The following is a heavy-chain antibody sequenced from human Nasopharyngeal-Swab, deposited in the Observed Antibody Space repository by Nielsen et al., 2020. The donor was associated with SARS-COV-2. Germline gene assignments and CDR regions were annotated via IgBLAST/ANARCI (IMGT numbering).Heavy chain of an antibody. CDR2: IVVGSGNT. D-gene: IGHD6-13*01. CDR1: GFTFTSSA. CDR3: AAEPQPIIAAAGNI. J-gene: IGHJ3*02. V-gene: IGHV1-58*01. Sequence: SVKVSCKASGFTFTSSAVQWVRQARGQRLEWIGWIVVGSGNTNYAQKFQERVTITRDMSTSTAYMELSSLRSEDTAVYYCAAEPQPIIAAAGNIWGQGTMVTVSS.